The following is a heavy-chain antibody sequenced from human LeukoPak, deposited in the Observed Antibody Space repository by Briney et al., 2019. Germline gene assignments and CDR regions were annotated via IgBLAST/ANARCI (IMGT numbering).Heavy chain of an antibody. J-gene: IGHJ6*02. CDR1: GYTFTSYG. D-gene: IGHD6-19*01. V-gene: IGHV1-18*01. Sequence: GASVKVSCKASGYTFTSYGISWVRQAPGQGLEWMGWISAYNGNTNYAQKLQGRVTMTTDTSTSTAYMELRSLRSDDTAVYYCARGFSSGWYLDYYYYGMDVWGQGTTVTVSS. CDR2: ISAYNGNT. CDR3: ARGFSSGWYLDYYYYGMDV.